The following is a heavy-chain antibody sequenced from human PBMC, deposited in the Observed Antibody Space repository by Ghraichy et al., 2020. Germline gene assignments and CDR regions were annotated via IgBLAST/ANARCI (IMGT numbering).Heavy chain of an antibody. Sequence: SETLSLTCAVYGGSFSGYYWSWIRQPPGKGLEWIGEINHSGSTNYNPSLKSRVTISVDTSKNQFSLKLSSVTAADTAVYYCATVNYYGSGSYYALDYWGQGTLVTVSS. CDR2: INHSGST. D-gene: IGHD3-10*01. J-gene: IGHJ4*02. CDR1: GGSFSGYY. V-gene: IGHV4-34*01. CDR3: ATVNYYGSGSYYALDY.